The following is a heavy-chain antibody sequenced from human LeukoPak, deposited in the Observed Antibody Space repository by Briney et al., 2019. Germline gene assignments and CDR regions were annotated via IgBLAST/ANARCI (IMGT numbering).Heavy chain of an antibody. D-gene: IGHD1-26*01. V-gene: IGHV3-20*04. CDR2: INWNGGST. CDR3: AREAGAVGATEFDY. CDR1: GFTFSSYS. J-gene: IGHJ4*02. Sequence: GGSLRLSCAASGFTFSSYSMNWVRQAPGKGLEWVSGINWNGGSTGYADSVKGRFTISRDNAKDSLYLQMNSLRAEDTALYYCAREAGAVGATEFDYWGQGTLVTVSS.